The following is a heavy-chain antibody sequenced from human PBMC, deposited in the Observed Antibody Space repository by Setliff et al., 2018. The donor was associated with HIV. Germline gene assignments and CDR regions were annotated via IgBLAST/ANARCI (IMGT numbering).Heavy chain of an antibody. CDR2: MSYSGST. V-gene: IGHV4-31*03. J-gene: IGHJ6*03. CDR3: ARATYTLQFLKWSPDSSLYYYYMDV. Sequence: SETLSLTCNVSGASFSSGGYYWSWIRQHPGRGLEWIGYMSYSGSTFYKSSLKSRVTMSIDTSKNQFSLMLSPVTAADTAVYYCARATYTLQFLKWSPDSSLYYYYMDVWGKGTTVTVSS. CDR1: GASFSSGGYY. D-gene: IGHD3-3*01.